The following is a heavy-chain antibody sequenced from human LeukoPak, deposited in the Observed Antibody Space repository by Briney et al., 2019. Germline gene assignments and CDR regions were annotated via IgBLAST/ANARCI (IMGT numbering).Heavy chain of an antibody. V-gene: IGHV1-18*01. J-gene: IGHJ3*02. CDR3: ARVEYSSSSDAFDI. CDR2: ISAYNGNT. Sequence: ASVKVSCKASGYTFTSYGISWVRQAPGQGLEWMGWISAYNGNTNYVQKLQGRVTMTTDTFTSTAYMELRSLRSDDTAVYYCARVEYSSSSDAFDIWGQGTMVTVSS. CDR1: GYTFTSYG. D-gene: IGHD6-6*01.